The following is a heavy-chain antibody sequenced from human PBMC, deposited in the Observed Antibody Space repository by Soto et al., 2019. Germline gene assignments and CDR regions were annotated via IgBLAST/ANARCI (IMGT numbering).Heavy chain of an antibody. CDR1: GYTFTSYD. CDR2: MNPNSGNT. D-gene: IGHD2-2*01. CDR3: ARGDCISTRCFNYYDDMDV. V-gene: IGHV1-8*01. J-gene: IGHJ6*02. Sequence: QVQLVQSGAEVKKPGASVKVSCKASGYTFTSYDIYWVRQATGQGLEWMGWMNPNSGNTGYAQKFQGRVTMTRNTSISTAYMELSSLRTEDSAVYYCARGDCISTRCFNYYDDMDVWGQGTTVTVSS.